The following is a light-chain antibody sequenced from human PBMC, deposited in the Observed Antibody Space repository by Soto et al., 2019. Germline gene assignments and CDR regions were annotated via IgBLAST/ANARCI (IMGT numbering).Light chain of an antibody. V-gene: IGKV1-5*01. CDR1: QTISNW. CDR2: DAS. CDR3: QQYNRYWT. Sequence: DIQMTQSPSTLSGSVGDRVTITCRASQTISNWLAWYQQKPGKAPKLLIYDASSLESGVPSRFSGSGSGTEFTLTISSLQPDDFATYYCQQYNRYWTFGQGTKVDI. J-gene: IGKJ1*01.